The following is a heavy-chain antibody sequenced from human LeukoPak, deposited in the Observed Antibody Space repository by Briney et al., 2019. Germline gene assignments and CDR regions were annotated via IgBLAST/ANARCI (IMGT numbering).Heavy chain of an antibody. CDR1: GGSFSGYY. J-gene: IGHJ5*01. CDR2: INHSGST. CDR3: ARGRRHSPNWNYPTWLDP. V-gene: IGHV4-34*01. D-gene: IGHD1-7*01. Sequence: NPSETLSLTCAVYGGSFSGYYWSWIRQPPGKGLEWIGEINHSGSTNYNPSLKSRVTISVDTSKNQFSLKLSSVTAADTAVYYCARGRRHSPNWNYPTWLDPWGQGTLLNVPS.